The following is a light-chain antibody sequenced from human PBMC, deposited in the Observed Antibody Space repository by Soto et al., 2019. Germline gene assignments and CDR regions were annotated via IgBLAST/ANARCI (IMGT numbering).Light chain of an antibody. CDR2: AAS. J-gene: IGKJ3*01. Sequence: DLQLTQSPSSLSASVGDRVTITCRASQTVTNYLNWYQQKPGKAPNLLIYAASNLQSGVPSRFSGSGSGTDFTLTISSLQPEDFATYYCQQGYNSPLTFGPGTTVYVK. CDR3: QQGYNSPLT. CDR1: QTVTNY. V-gene: IGKV1-39*01.